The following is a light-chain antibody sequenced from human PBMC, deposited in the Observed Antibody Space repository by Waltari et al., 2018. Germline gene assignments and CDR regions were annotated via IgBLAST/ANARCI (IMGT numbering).Light chain of an antibody. CDR1: QTISIY. V-gene: IGKV1-9*01. J-gene: IGKJ2*01. Sequence: IQLTQSPSFLSASVGDRVTITCRASQTISIYLAWYQQKPGKAPKLLIYAASTLQRWVPSRFSGSASGTEFSLTISSLKPEDSATYYCQQLNSYRYTFGQGTKLEIK. CDR2: AAS. CDR3: QQLNSYRYT.